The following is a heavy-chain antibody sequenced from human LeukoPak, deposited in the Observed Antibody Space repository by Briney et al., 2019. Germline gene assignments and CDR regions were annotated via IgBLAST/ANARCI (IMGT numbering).Heavy chain of an antibody. CDR2: FNPYSGGT. CDR3: ATLRRSGWYIGD. J-gene: IGHJ4*02. Sequence: ASVKVSCKASGYTFTDYYIHWVRQAPGQGLEWMGWFNPYSGGTNYAEKFQGRVTMTRDTSITTAYMVLSSLRSDDTAMYYCATLRRSGWYIGDWGQGTLVTVPS. CDR1: GYTFTDYY. V-gene: IGHV1-2*02. D-gene: IGHD6-19*01.